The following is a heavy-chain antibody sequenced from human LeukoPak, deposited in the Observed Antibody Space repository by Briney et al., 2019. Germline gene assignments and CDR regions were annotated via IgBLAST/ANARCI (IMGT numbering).Heavy chain of an antibody. CDR3: ARGPHSSSWPDIPRDY. D-gene: IGHD6-13*01. Sequence: SVKVSCKASGGTFSSYAISWVRQAPGQGLEWMGGIIPIFGTANYAQKFQGRVTITTDESTSTAYMELSSLRSEDTAVYYCARGPHSSSWPDIPRDYWGQGTLVTVSS. CDR2: IIPIFGTA. CDR1: GGTFSSYA. J-gene: IGHJ4*02. V-gene: IGHV1-69*05.